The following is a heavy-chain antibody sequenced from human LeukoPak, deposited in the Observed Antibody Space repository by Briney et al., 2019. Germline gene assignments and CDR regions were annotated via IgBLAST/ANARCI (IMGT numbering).Heavy chain of an antibody. CDR2: INHSGST. J-gene: IGHJ4*02. CDR1: GGSFSGYY. V-gene: IGHV4-34*01. Sequence: SETLSLTCAVYGGSFSGYYWSWIRQPPGKGLEWIGEINHSGSTNNNPSIKSRVTISVDTSKNQFSLKLSSVTAADTAVYYCASPDGSGIDSWGQGTLVTVSS. CDR3: ASPDGSGIDS. D-gene: IGHD3-10*01.